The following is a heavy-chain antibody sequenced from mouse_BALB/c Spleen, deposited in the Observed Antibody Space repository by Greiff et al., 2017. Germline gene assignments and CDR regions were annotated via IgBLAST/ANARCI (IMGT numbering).Heavy chain of an antibody. CDR3: TRGIYYYGSSYGFAY. J-gene: IGHJ3*01. D-gene: IGHD1-1*01. CDR2: IDPETGGT. CDR1: GYTFTDYE. Sequence: QVQLQQSGAELVRPGASVTLSCKASGYTFTDYEMHWVKQTPVHGLEWIGAIDPETGGTAYNQKFKGKATLTADKSSSTAYMELRSLTSEDSAVYYCTRGIYYYGSSYGFAYWGQGTLVTVSA. V-gene: IGHV1-15*01.